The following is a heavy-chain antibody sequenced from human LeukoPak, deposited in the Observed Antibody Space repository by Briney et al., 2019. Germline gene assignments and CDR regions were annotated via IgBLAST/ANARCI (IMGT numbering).Heavy chain of an antibody. D-gene: IGHD5-18*01. Sequence: PSQTLSLTCTVSGGSISSGSYYWSWIRQPAGKGLEWIGRIYTSGSTNYNPSLKSRVTISVDTSKNQFSLKLSSVTAADTAVYYCARRGGWIQLWFQYWGQGTLVTVSS. CDR3: ARRGGWIQLWFQY. CDR2: IYTSGST. V-gene: IGHV4-61*02. CDR1: GGSISSGSYY. J-gene: IGHJ4*02.